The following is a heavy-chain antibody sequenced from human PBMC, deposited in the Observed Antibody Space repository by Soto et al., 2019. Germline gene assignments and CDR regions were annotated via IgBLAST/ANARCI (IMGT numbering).Heavy chain of an antibody. CDR3: ARDHAAAAGSQTYYYYYGMDV. J-gene: IGHJ6*02. CDR1: GFTFSSYG. Sequence: GGSLRLSCAASGFTFSSYGMHWVRQAPGKGLEWVAVIWYEGSNKYYADSVKGRFTRSRDNSKNTLCLQMNSLSAEDTAVYYCARDHAAAAGSQTYYYYYGMDVWGQGTTVTVSS. V-gene: IGHV3-33*01. D-gene: IGHD6-13*01. CDR2: IWYEGSNK.